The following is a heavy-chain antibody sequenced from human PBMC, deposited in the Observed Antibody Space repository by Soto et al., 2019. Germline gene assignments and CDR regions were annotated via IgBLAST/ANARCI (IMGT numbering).Heavy chain of an antibody. CDR2: ILPVSAPP. V-gene: IGHV1-69*13. Sequence: WASVKVSCKASGGTLNNYAINWVRQAPGQGLEWMGGILPVSAPPDYAQKFQGRVSITADHSTSTVHMELSRLKSDDTAVYFCATDSNYDVSNSFWGQGTLVTVSS. J-gene: IGHJ4*02. D-gene: IGHD3-3*01. CDR1: GGTLNNYA. CDR3: ATDSNYDVSNSF.